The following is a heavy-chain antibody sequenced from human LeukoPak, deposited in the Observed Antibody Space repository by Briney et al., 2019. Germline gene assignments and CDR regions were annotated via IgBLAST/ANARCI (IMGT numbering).Heavy chain of an antibody. V-gene: IGHV4-34*01. CDR2: INHSGST. CDR3: ARREGWELGY. CDR1: GGSFSGYY. J-gene: IGHJ4*02. Sequence: PSETLSLTCAVYGGSFSGYYWSWIRQPPGKGLEWIGEINHSGSTNYNPSLKSRVTISVDTSENQFSLKLSSVTAADTAVYYCARREGWELGYWGQGTLVTVSS. D-gene: IGHD1-26*01.